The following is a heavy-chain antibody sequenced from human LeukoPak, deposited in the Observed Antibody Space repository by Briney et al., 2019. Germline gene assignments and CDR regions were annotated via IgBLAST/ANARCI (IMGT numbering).Heavy chain of an antibody. D-gene: IGHD5-24*01. CDR2: IKQDGSEK. J-gene: IGHJ4*02. CDR3: VRDGVPERWLHLGY. CDR1: GFTFSSYW. Sequence: PGGSLRLSCAASGFTFSSYWMSWVRQAPGKGLEWVANIKQDGSEKYYVDSVKGRFTISRDNGKNSLYLQMNSLRAEDTAVYYCVRDGVPERWLHLGYWGQGTLVTVSP. V-gene: IGHV3-7*03.